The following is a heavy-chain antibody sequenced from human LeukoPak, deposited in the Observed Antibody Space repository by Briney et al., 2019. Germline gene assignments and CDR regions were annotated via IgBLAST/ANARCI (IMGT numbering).Heavy chain of an antibody. CDR3: ASPQGGDLYAFDI. CDR2: INGDGSST. J-gene: IGHJ3*02. V-gene: IGHV3-74*01. D-gene: IGHD4-17*01. Sequence: GGSLRLSCAASGFTFSSFWMHWVRQPPGKGLVWVARINGDGSSTTYADSVKGRFTISRDNAKNTVYLQMNSLRAEDTAVYYCASPQGGDLYAFDIWGEGTMVTVSS. CDR1: GFTFSSFW.